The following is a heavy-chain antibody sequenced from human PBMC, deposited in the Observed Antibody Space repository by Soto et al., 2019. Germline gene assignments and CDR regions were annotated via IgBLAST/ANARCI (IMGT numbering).Heavy chain of an antibody. D-gene: IGHD2-15*01. V-gene: IGHV3-33*01. J-gene: IGHJ6*02. CDR1: GFTFSSYG. Sequence: PGGSLRLSCAASGFTFSSYGMHWVRQAPGKGLEWVAVIWYDGSNKYYADSVKGRFTISRDNSKNTLYLQMNSLRAEDTAVYYCARDLPQYCSGGSCYYGMDVWGQGTTVTVSS. CDR3: ARDLPQYCSGGSCYYGMDV. CDR2: IWYDGSNK.